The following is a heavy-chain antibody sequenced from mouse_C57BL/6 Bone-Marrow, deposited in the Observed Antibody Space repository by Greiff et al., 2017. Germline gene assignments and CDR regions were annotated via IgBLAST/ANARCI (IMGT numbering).Heavy chain of an antibody. CDR3: TCYGSGAY. CDR1: GFNIKDDY. CDR2: IDPANGDT. D-gene: IGHD1-1*01. V-gene: IGHV14-4*01. Sequence: EVQLQQSGAELVRPGASVKLSCTASGFNIKDDYMHWVKQRPEQGLEWIGWIDPANGDTEYASKFQGKATITADTSSNTAYLQLSSLTSEDTAVYYCTCYGSGAYWGQGTLVTVSA. J-gene: IGHJ3*01.